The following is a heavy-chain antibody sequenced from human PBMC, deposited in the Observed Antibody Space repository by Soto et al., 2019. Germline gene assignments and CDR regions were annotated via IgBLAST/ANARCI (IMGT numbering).Heavy chain of an antibody. Sequence: GESLKISCKGSGYSFTSYWIGWVRQMPGKGLEWMGIIYPGDSDTRYSPSFQGQVTISADKSISTAYLQWSSLKASDTAMYYCARSAYYDYWSGYYYMDVWGKGTTVTVSS. V-gene: IGHV5-51*01. D-gene: IGHD3-3*01. CDR3: ARSAYYDYWSGYYYMDV. J-gene: IGHJ6*03. CDR1: GYSFTSYW. CDR2: IYPGDSDT.